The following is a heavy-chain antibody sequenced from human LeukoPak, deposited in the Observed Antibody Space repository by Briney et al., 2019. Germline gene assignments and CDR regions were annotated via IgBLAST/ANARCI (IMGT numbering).Heavy chain of an antibody. CDR3: ARDFRSSSWYIGDY. V-gene: IGHV3-48*01. Sequence: GGSLRLSCAASAFTFSSYSMNLVRLAPGKGLEWISYISAGGTPVYYADSVEGRFTVSRDNEKNSLYLQLNSLRADDTAVYYCARDFRSSSWYIGDYWGQGAQVTVSP. CDR2: ISAGGTPV. CDR1: AFTFSSYS. D-gene: IGHD6-13*01. J-gene: IGHJ4*02.